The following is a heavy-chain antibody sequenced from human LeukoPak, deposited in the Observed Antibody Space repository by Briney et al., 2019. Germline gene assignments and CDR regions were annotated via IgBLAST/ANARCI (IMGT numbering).Heavy chain of an antibody. Sequence: SETLSLTCTVSGGSISSSSYYWGWIRQPPGKGLEWIGSIYYSGSTYYNPSLKSRVTISVDTSKNQFSLKLSSVTAADTAVYYCARSPEDDSSGYQYYFDYWGQGTLVTVSS. D-gene: IGHD3-22*01. CDR3: ARSPEDDSSGYQYYFDY. CDR2: IYYSGST. J-gene: IGHJ4*02. CDR1: GGSISSSSYY. V-gene: IGHV4-39*07.